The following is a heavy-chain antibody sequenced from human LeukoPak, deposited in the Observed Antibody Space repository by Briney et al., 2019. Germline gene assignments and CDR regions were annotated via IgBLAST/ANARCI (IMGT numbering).Heavy chain of an antibody. D-gene: IGHD5-18*01. V-gene: IGHV1-69*13. CDR3: AREARGDTAIPLVS. CDR1: GGTFSSYA. J-gene: IGHJ5*02. Sequence: GASVKVSCKASGGTFSSYAISWVRQAPGQGLEWMGGIIPIFGTANYAQKFQGRVTITADESTSTAYMELSSLRSEDTAVYYCAREARGDTAIPLVSWGQGTLVTVSS. CDR2: IIPIFGTA.